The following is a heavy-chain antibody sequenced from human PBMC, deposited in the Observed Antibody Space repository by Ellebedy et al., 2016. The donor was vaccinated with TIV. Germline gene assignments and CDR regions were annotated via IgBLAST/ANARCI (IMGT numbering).Heavy chain of an antibody. V-gene: IGHV3-23*01. CDR1: GFTFRNFA. CDR3: AKLDSSGYYYGRFDY. Sequence: GESLKTSCAASGFTFRNFAMTWVRQAPGKGLEWVSSISSSGVSTDYADSVRGRVTISRDNSKNTLYLQMNSLRADDSAVYYCAKLDSSGYYYGRFDYWGQGTLVTVSS. D-gene: IGHD3-22*01. CDR2: ISSSGVST. J-gene: IGHJ4*02.